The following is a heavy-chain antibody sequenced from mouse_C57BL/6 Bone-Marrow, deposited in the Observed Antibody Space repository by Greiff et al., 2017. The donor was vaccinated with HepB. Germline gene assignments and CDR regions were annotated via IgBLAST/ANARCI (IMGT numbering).Heavy chain of an antibody. CDR3: ATYINDYGTLDY. D-gene: IGHD1-1*01. Sequence: EVHLVESEGGLVQPGSSMKLSCTASGFTFSDYYMAWVRQVPEKGLEWVANINYDGSSTYYLDSLKSRFIISRDNAKNILYLQMSSLKSEDTATYYCATYINDYGTLDYWGQGTTLTVSS. J-gene: IGHJ2*01. CDR2: INYDGSST. CDR1: GFTFSDYY. V-gene: IGHV5-16*01.